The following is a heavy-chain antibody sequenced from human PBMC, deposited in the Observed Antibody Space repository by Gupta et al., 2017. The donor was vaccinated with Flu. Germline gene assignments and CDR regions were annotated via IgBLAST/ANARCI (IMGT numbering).Heavy chain of an antibody. V-gene: IGHV4-31*03. J-gene: IGHJ6*02. CDR2: IYYSGST. CDR3: ARGGRLGDTGVRTAYYHGMDV. CDR1: DGPIRSTGSS. D-gene: IGHD3-16*01. Sequence: QLQESGPGLVKPSQTLSPPCTAPDGPIRSTGSSCSWIRPHPGKGLEWIGHIYYSGSTYYNPSLKTRVTISVDMSKNQFSLKLSSGTAADTAVYYCARGGRLGDTGVRTAYYHGMDVWGQWTTVIVSS.